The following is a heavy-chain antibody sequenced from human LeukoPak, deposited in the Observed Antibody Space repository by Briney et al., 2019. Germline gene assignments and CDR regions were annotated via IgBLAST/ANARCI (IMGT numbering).Heavy chain of an antibody. J-gene: IGHJ3*02. D-gene: IGHD3-16*01. V-gene: IGHV3-74*01. CDR2: INSVGSST. CDR1: GFIFSTYW. Sequence: GGSLRLSCTASGFIFSTYWMHWVRQAPGKGLVWVSRINSVGSSTNYADSVKGRFTISRDNAKNMLYLQMNSLRAEDTAVYYCARVRDYDYVWGRREDAFDIWGQGTMVTASS. CDR3: ARVRDYDYVWGRREDAFDI.